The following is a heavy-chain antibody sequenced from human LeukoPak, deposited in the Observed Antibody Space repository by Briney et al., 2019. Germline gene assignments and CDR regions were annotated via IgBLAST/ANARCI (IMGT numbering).Heavy chain of an antibody. J-gene: IGHJ4*02. CDR3: ARLRLAQYYFDY. D-gene: IGHD6-19*01. CDR1: GGSISSGGYY. V-gene: IGHV4-31*03. Sequence: SQTLSLTCTVSGGSISSGGYYWSWIRQHPGKGLEWIGYIYYSGSTYYNPSLKSRVTISVDTSKNQFSLKLSSVTAADTAVYYCARLRLAQYYFDYWGQGTLVTVSS. CDR2: IYYSGST.